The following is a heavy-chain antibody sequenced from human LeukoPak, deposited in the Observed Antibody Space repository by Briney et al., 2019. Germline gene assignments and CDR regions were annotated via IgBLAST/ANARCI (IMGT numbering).Heavy chain of an antibody. V-gene: IGHV1-18*04. J-gene: IGHJ3*02. CDR3: WYYYDSSNAVVNAFDI. CDR1: GYTFTGNF. D-gene: IGHD3-22*01. Sequence: ASVKISCKTSGYTFTGNFMHWVRQAPGQGLEWMGWISAYNGNTNYAQKLQGRVTMTTDTSTSTAYMELRSLRSDDTAVYYCWYYYDSSNAVVNAFDIWGQGTRVTVSS. CDR2: ISAYNGNT.